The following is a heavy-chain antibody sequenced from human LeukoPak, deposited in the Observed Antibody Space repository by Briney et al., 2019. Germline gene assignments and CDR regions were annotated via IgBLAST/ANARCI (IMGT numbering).Heavy chain of an antibody. J-gene: IGHJ3*02. D-gene: IGHD1-26*01. CDR2: INPSGGST. Sequence: ASVKVSCKASGYTFTSYYMHWVRQAPGQGLEWMGIINPSGGSTSYAQKFQGRVTMTRDTSTSTVYMELSSLRSEDTAAYYCARVVGARGYAFDIWGQGTMVTVSS. V-gene: IGHV1-46*01. CDR1: GYTFTSYY. CDR3: ARVVGARGYAFDI.